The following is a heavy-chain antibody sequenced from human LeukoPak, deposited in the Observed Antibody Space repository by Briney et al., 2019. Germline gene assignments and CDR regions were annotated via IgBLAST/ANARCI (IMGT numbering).Heavy chain of an antibody. V-gene: IGHV3-74*01. Sequence: PGGSLRLSCAASGFTFSSAWMHWVRQTPGKGLVWVSRINSDGSITNYADSVKGRFTISRDNAKNMVNLQMNSLRAEDTAIYYCTRDYSYAMVVWGQGTTVTVSS. CDR2: INSDGSIT. J-gene: IGHJ6*02. CDR1: GFTFSSAW. CDR3: TRDYSYAMVV. D-gene: IGHD2-21*01.